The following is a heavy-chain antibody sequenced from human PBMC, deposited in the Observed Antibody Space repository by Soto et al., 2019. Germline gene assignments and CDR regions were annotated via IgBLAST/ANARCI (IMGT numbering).Heavy chain of an antibody. J-gene: IGHJ3*02. D-gene: IGHD3-3*02. CDR3: VRYDRINMKPYSPEGFHI. Sequence: PSETLSLTCTVSGDSISSSNSHWGWTRQPPGKGLEYIGSVYYGGAIFYSGNIYCNPSLKSRVTISVDTSKNQFSLRLSSVTAADTGVYYCVRYDRINMKPYSPEGFHIWGQGTMVTVSS. CDR1: GDSISSSNSH. V-gene: IGHV4-39*01. CDR2: VYYGGAIFYSGNI.